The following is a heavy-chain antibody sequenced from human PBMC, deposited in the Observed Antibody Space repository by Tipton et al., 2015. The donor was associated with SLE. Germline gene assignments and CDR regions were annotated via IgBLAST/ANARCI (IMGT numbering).Heavy chain of an antibody. V-gene: IGHV4-39*07. D-gene: IGHD5-24*01. J-gene: IGHJ4*02. Sequence: TLSLTCTVSGGSISSSSYYWGWIRQPPGKGLEWIGEINHSGSTNYNLSLKSRVTISVDTSKNQFSLKLSSVTAADTAVYYCARGLEMASFDYWGQGTLVTVSS. CDR2: INHSGST. CDR1: GGSISSSSYY. CDR3: ARGLEMASFDY.